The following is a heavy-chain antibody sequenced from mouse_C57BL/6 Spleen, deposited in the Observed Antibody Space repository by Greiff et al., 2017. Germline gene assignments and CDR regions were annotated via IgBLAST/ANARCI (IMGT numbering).Heavy chain of an antibody. CDR1: GYSFTSYY. CDR3: ARRDYYGSDRWFAY. D-gene: IGHD1-1*01. V-gene: IGHV1-66*01. Sequence: VKLMESGPELVKPGASVKISCKASGYSFTSYYIHWVKQRPGQGLEWIGWIYPGSGNTKYNEKFKGKATLTADTSSSTAYMQLSSLTSEDASVYYCARRDYYGSDRWFAYWGQGTLVTVSA. J-gene: IGHJ3*01. CDR2: IYPGSGNT.